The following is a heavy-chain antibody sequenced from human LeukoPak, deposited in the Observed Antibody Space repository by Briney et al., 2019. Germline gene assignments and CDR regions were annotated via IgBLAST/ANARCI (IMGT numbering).Heavy chain of an antibody. Sequence: ETLSLTCTVSGYSISSGYYWGWIRQPPGKGLEWIGSIYHSGSTYYNPSLKSRVTISVDTSKNQFSLKLSSVTAADTAIYYCAKDPFFDYWGQGTLVTVSS. CDR1: GYSISSGYY. V-gene: IGHV4-38-2*02. CDR2: IYHSGST. J-gene: IGHJ4*02. CDR3: AKDPFFDY.